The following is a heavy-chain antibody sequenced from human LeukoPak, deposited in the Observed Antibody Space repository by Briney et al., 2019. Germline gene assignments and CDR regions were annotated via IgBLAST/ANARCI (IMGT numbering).Heavy chain of an antibody. CDR3: ARANYSSSSVGGYYYFGLDV. D-gene: IGHD6-6*01. V-gene: IGHV1-69*13. CDR2: IIPIFGTA. Sequence: ASVKVSCKASGGTFSSYAISWVRQAPGQELEWMGGIIPIFGTANYAQKFQGRVTITADESTSTAYMELSSLRSEDTAVYYCARANYSSSSVGGYYYFGLDVWGQGTTVTVS. CDR1: GGTFSSYA. J-gene: IGHJ6*02.